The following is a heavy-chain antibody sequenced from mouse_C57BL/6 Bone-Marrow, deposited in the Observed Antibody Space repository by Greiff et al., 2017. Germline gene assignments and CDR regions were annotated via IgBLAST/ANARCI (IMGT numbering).Heavy chain of an antibody. CDR1: GYAFSSYW. D-gene: IGHD2-2*01. Sequence: QVQLQQSGAELVKPGASVKISCKASGYAFSSYWMNWVKQRPGKGLEWIGQIYPGDGDTNYNGKFKGKATLTADKSSSTAYMQLSSLTSEDSAVYFCAREGIYYGYDQYWGQGTTLTVSS. V-gene: IGHV1-80*01. CDR2: IYPGDGDT. J-gene: IGHJ2*01. CDR3: AREGIYYGYDQY.